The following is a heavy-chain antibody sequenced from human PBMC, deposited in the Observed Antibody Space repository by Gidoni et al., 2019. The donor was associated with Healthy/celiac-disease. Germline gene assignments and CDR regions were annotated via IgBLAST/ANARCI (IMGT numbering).Heavy chain of an antibody. J-gene: IGHJ4*02. D-gene: IGHD3-10*01. CDR3: ARDQAGQYYYGSGSFDY. CDR1: GFTFSSYS. Sequence: EVQLVESGGGLVQPGGSLRLSCAASGFTFSSYSMNWVRQAPGKGLEWVSYISSSSSTIYYADSVKGRFTISRDNAKNSLYLQMNSLRDEDTAVYYCARDQAGQYYYGSGSFDYWGQGTLVTVSS. V-gene: IGHV3-48*02. CDR2: ISSSSSTI.